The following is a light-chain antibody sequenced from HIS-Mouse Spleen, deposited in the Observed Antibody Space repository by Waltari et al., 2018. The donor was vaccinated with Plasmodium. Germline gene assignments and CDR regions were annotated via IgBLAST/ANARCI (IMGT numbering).Light chain of an antibody. CDR1: ALPKQY. Sequence: SYELTQPPSVSVSPGQTARNTCSGDALPKQYAYWYQQKPGQAPVLVIYKDSERHSGIPERFSVSSSGTTVTLTISGVQAEDEADYYCQSADSSGIPNWVFGGGTKLTVL. V-gene: IGLV3-25*03. CDR3: QSADSSGIPNWV. J-gene: IGLJ3*02. CDR2: KDS.